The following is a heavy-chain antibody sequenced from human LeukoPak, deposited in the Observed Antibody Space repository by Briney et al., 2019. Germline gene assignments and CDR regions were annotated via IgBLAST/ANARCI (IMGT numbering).Heavy chain of an antibody. Sequence: GASVKVSCKASGYTFTGYYMHWVRQAPGQGLEWMGWINPNSGGTNYAQKFQGRVTMTRDTSISTAYMELSRLRSDDTAVYYCAREAKQKFWSGYYTPKNWFDPWGQGTLVTVSS. V-gene: IGHV1-2*02. J-gene: IGHJ5*02. CDR2: INPNSGGT. CDR3: AREAKQKFWSGYYTPKNWFDP. D-gene: IGHD3-3*01. CDR1: GYTFTGYY.